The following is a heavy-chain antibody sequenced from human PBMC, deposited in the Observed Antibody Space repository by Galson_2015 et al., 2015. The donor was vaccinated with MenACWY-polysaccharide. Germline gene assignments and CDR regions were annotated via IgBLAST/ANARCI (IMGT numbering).Heavy chain of an antibody. V-gene: IGHV3-30*18. Sequence: SLRLSCEASGFTFSSYGMHWVRQAPGKGLEWVAVISYDGSNKYYADSVKGRFTISRDNSKNTLYLQMNSLRAEDTAVYYCAKDDGYPLFDYWGQGTLVTVSS. CDR2: ISYDGSNK. CDR1: GFTFSSYG. D-gene: IGHD5-18*01. J-gene: IGHJ4*02. CDR3: AKDDGYPLFDY.